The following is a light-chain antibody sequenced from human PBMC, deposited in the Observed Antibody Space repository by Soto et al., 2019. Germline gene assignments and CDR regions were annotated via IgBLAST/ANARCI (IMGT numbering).Light chain of an antibody. V-gene: IGLV2-14*01. CDR2: EVS. Sequence: QSALTQPASVSGSPGQSITISCTGTSSDIGSNNYVSWFQQRPGKAPTLIIYEVSNRPSGVSTHFSGSKSGNTASLTISGLLPEDEAEYYGSSYTTTTRLFGGGTKLTVL. CDR3: SSYTTTTRL. CDR1: SSDIGSNNY. J-gene: IGLJ3*02.